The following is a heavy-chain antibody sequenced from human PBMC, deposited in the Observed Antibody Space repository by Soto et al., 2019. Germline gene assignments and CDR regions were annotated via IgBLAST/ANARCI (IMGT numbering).Heavy chain of an antibody. D-gene: IGHD6-19*01. J-gene: IGHJ4*02. CDR1: GGSGSSKSAG. Sequence: PSQTLSITCAISGGSGSSKSAGWNWIRQSPSRGLEWLGRTYYRSKWYNEYAVSVKGRITINPDTSKNQFSLQLNSVTPEDTALYYCARAGQWLFDYWGQGTLVPVSS. CDR2: TYYRSKWYN. CDR3: ARAGQWLFDY. V-gene: IGHV6-1*01.